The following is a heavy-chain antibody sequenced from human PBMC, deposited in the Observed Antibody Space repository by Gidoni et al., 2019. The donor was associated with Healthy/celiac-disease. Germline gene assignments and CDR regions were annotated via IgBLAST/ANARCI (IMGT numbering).Heavy chain of an antibody. CDR3: ARELGYSSGWWAPFDP. CDR2: IIPIFGTA. Sequence: QVQLVQSGAEVKQPGSSVKVSCKASGGTFSSYAISWVRQAPGQGLEWMGGIIPIFGTANYAQKFQGRVTITADKSTSTAYMELSSLRSEDTAVYYCARELGYSSGWWAPFDPWGQGTLVTVSS. J-gene: IGHJ5*02. V-gene: IGHV1-69*06. D-gene: IGHD6-19*01. CDR1: GGTFSSYA.